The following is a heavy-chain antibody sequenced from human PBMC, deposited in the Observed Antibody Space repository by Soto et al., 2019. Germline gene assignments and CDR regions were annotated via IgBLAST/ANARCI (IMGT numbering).Heavy chain of an antibody. CDR1: GFTFSSYW. J-gene: IGHJ4*02. CDR2: INSDGSST. CDR3: IREMDAEGLDN. Sequence: GGSLRLSCAASGFTFSSYWMHWVRQAPGKGLVWVSRINSDGSSTSYADSVKGRFTISRDNAKNSLYLQMNSLKTEDTAFYYCIREMDAEGLDNWGQGNLVTVSS. V-gene: IGHV3-74*01.